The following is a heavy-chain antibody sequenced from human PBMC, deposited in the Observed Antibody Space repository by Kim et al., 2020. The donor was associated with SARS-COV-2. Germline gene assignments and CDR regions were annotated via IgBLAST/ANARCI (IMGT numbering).Heavy chain of an antibody. CDR1: GFTVSSYY. V-gene: IGHV3-53*01. J-gene: IGHJ4*02. CDR3: ARSLYSGYDPYNY. CDR2: IYSVGSA. D-gene: IGHD5-12*01. Sequence: GGSLRLSCTASGFTVSSYYMSWVRQAPGKGLEWVSVIYSVGSAYYADSVKGRFTISRDKSKNTLFLQMNNLRAEDTAVYYCARSLYSGYDPYNYWGQGTLVTVSS.